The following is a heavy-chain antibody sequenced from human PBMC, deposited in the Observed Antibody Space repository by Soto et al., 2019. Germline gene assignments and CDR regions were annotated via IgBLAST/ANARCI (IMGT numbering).Heavy chain of an antibody. CDR2: IHYGGAT. CDR1: DDGSSY. V-gene: IGHV4-39*01. J-gene: IGHJ4*02. D-gene: IGHD2-21*02. CDR3: ESDSDIARFFI. Sequence: LSLTCSVSDDGSSYWGWIRQPPGKGLEWIGSIHYGGATYYNPSLRSRVTISLDTSKSQFSLNLNSVIAADAAVYYCESDSDIARFFIWGQGIPVTVSS.